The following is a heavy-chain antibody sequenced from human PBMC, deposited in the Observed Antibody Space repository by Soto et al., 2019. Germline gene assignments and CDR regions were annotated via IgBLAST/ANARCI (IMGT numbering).Heavy chain of an antibody. D-gene: IGHD1-26*01. J-gene: IGHJ4*02. V-gene: IGHV1-3*01. Sequence: QVRLVQSGAELKKPGASVKVSCKASGNTFPNYAIHWVRQAPGQRLEWMGWINGGNGNTYYSQHFQGRVTFTRDTTSGTVYMQLSSLTYEDTAVYYCARADSGFSVSHYIDYCNSWGQGALVTVSS. CDR2: INGGNGNT. CDR3: ARADSGFSVSHYIDYCNS. CDR1: GNTFPNYA.